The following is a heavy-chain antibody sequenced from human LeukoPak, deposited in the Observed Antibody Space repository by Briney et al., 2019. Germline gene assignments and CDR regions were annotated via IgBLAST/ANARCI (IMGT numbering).Heavy chain of an antibody. Sequence: PSQTLSLTCAVSGGSISSGGYSWSWIRQPPGKGLEWIVYIYYSGSTTYYNPSLKSRVTISVDRYKNQFSLKLSSVTAADTAVYYCARGWSYDSSGYVDYWGQGTLVTVSS. CDR3: ARGWSYDSSGYVDY. D-gene: IGHD3-22*01. CDR1: GGSISSGGYS. J-gene: IGHJ4*02. CDR2: IYYSGSTT. V-gene: IGHV4-30-2*01.